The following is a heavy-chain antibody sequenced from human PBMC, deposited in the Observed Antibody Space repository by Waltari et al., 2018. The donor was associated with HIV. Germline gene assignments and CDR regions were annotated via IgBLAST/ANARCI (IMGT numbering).Heavy chain of an antibody. CDR3: ASEGSGSFWNY. CDR1: GFTLSNFW. D-gene: IGHD1-26*01. V-gene: IGHV3-7*01. CDR2: INQDGHTT. J-gene: IGHJ4*02. Sequence: EVQLVESGGGLDQRGESLTRTCAISGFTLSNFWMTWVRQAPGKGPEWVANINQDGHTTYYLACVKGRFTISRDNAKKSLYLHMNSLRIEDTGTYFCASEGSGSFWNYWGQGTRVTVS.